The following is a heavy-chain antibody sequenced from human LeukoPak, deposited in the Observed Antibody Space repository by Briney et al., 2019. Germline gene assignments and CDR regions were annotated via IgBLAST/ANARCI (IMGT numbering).Heavy chain of an antibody. J-gene: IGHJ6*03. CDR1: GGSFSGYY. V-gene: IGHV4-34*01. Sequence: SETLSLTCAVYGGSFSGYYWSWIRQPPGKGLEWIGEINHSGSTNYNPSLKSRVTISVDTSKNQFSLKLSSVTAADTAVYYCARGRGYYHYYYMGVWGKGTTVTVSS. CDR2: INHSGST. D-gene: IGHD3-3*01. CDR3: ARGRGYYHYYYMGV.